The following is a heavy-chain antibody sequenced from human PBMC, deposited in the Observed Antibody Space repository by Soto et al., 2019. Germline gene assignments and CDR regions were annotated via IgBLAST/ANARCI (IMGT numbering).Heavy chain of an antibody. CDR2: ISGSGGST. Sequence: GGSLRLSCAASGFTFSSYAMSWVRQAPGKGLEWVSAISGSGGSTYYADSVKGRFTISRDNSKNTLYLQMNSLRAEDTAVYYCAKGSIVATINYYYYGMDVWGQGTTVTVSS. CDR1: GFTFSSYA. J-gene: IGHJ6*02. V-gene: IGHV3-23*01. CDR3: AKGSIVATINYYYYGMDV. D-gene: IGHD5-12*01.